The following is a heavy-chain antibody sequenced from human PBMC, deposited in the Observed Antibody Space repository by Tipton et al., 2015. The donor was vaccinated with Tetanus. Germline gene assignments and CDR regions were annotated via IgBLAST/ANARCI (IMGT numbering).Heavy chain of an antibody. D-gene: IGHD6-13*01. J-gene: IGHJ4*02. V-gene: IGHV4-39*07. CDR2: ISYSGRT. CDR3: ARGWGSSWYYFDY. Sequence: TLSLTCIVSGGSMSGSGHYGAWVRQSPGKGLEWIGSISYSGRTYYSPSLKSRVTMSVDTSKRQFSLKLNSVTAADTAVYYCARGWGSSWYYFDYWGQGILVTVSS. CDR1: GGSMSGSGHY.